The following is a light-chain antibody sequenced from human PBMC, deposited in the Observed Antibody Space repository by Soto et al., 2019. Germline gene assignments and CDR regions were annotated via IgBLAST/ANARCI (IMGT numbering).Light chain of an antibody. J-gene: IGLJ2*01. CDR1: SSDVGSYNL. CDR3: GSYGGRSTVV. CDR2: EGS. V-gene: IGLV2-23*01. Sequence: QSALTQPASVSGSPGQSITISCTGTSSDVGSYNLVSWYQQHPGKAPKLMIYEGSKRPSGVSNRFSASKSSNTASLTICGRQAEDEADYYGGSYGGRSTVVFGGGTKLTVL.